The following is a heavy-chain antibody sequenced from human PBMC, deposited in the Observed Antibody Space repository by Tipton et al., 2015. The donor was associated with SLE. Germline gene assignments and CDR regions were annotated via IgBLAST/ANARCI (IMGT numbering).Heavy chain of an antibody. D-gene: IGHD2-15*01. Sequence: TLSLTCSVSGSTLSRGGYHWSWIRQHPGKGLEWIGGIYYSGTTYYNPSLKSRVTISVDTSKNQFSLQLSSVTAADTAVYYCATKERCRGGSCSHYWGQGTLVTVSS. CDR2: IYYSGTT. CDR3: ATKERCRGGSCSHY. CDR1: GSTLSRGGYH. V-gene: IGHV4-39*07. J-gene: IGHJ4*02.